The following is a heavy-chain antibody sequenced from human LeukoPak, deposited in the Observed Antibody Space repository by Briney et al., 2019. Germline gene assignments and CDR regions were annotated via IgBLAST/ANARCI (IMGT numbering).Heavy chain of an antibody. CDR3: ARVRAIAAAGNYVDAFDI. CDR1: GGSISSYY. D-gene: IGHD6-13*01. V-gene: IGHV4-4*07. J-gene: IGHJ3*02. Sequence: KPSETLSLTXTVSGGSISSYYWSWIGQPAGKGLEWIGRIYTSGSTNYNPSLKSRVTMSVDTSKNQFSLKLSSVTAADTAVYYCARVRAIAAAGNYVDAFDIWGQGTMVTVSS. CDR2: IYTSGST.